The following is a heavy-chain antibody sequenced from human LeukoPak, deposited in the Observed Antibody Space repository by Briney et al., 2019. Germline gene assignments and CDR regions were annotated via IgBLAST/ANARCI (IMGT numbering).Heavy chain of an antibody. J-gene: IGHJ1*01. CDR3: ARDSQMVRGVGDFQH. D-gene: IGHD3-10*01. CDR1: GYTFTGYY. Sequence: GESLKISCKASGYTFTGYYMHWVRQAPGQGLEWMGWINPNSGGTNYAQKFQGWVTMTRDTSISTAYMELSRLRSGDTAVYYCARDSQMVRGVGDFQHWGQGTLVTVSS. V-gene: IGHV1-2*04. CDR2: INPNSGGT.